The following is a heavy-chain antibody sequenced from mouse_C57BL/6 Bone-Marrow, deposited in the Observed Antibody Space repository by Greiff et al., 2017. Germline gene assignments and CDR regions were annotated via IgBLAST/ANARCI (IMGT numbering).Heavy chain of an antibody. D-gene: IGHD2-3*01. CDR1: GYTFTSYW. J-gene: IGHJ4*01. V-gene: IGHV1-69*01. CDR2: IDPYDSYT. Sequence: QVQLKQPGAELVMPGASVKLSCKASGYTFTSYWMHWVKQRPGQGLEWIGDIDPYDSYTNYNQKFKGKSTLTVDKSSSTAYMQLSSMTSEDSAVYYCARRWDAMDYWGQGTSVTVSS. CDR3: ARRWDAMDY.